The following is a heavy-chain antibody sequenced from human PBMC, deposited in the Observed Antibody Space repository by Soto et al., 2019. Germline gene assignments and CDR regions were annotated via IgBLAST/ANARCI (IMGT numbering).Heavy chain of an antibody. Sequence: SETLSLTCTFSGGSISSYYWSWIRQPPGKGLEWIGYIYYSGSTNYNPSLKSRVTISVDTSKNQFSLKLSSVTAADTAVYYCARGLGYCISTSCYQGAFDIWGQGTMVTVSS. CDR1: GGSISSYY. CDR3: ARGLGYCISTSCYQGAFDI. J-gene: IGHJ3*02. V-gene: IGHV4-59*01. CDR2: IYYSGST. D-gene: IGHD2-2*01.